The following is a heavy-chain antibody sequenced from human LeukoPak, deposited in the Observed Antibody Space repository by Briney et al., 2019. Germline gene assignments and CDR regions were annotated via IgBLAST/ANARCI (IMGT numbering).Heavy chain of an antibody. J-gene: IGHJ2*01. D-gene: IGHD3-22*01. CDR3: ARRAYYDSSGYSPTSGYFDL. V-gene: IGHV4-4*08. CDR2: IYSNGIT. CDR1: GGSIFSYY. Sequence: PSETLSLTCTVSGGSIFSYYWNWIRQPPGKGLESIGYIYSNGITNYSPSLRSRGSISIATSKNQFSLRLTSVTAADTAIYYCARRAYYDSSGYSPTSGYFDLWGRGTLVTVSS.